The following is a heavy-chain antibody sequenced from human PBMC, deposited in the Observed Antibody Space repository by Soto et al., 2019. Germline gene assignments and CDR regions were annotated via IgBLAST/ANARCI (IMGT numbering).Heavy chain of an antibody. CDR1: GGSISSYY. CDR2: IFYSGST. D-gene: IGHD3-10*02. Sequence: QVQLQESGPGLVKPSETLSLTCTVSGGSISSYYWSWIRQPPGKGLEWIGFIFYSGSTSYNPSLTXRXXISIDTSEYQFSLKLHSVTAADSAVYYCASMIGDPVLSFDSWGQGTLVAVSS. J-gene: IGHJ5*01. CDR3: ASMIGDPVLSFDS. V-gene: IGHV4-59*01.